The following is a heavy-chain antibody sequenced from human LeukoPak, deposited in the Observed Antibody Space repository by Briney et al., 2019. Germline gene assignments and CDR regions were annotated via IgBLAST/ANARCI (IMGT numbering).Heavy chain of an antibody. D-gene: IGHD1-7*01. CDR1: GYRFTDYW. CDR2: IYPGDPDT. J-gene: IGHJ6*02. Sequence: GESLQISCKGSGYRFTDYWIGWVRQMPGKGLEWMGIIYPGDPDTRYSPSFQGQVTISADKSINTAHLQWSSLKASDTAMYYCARGAAGTTPDYYYFGLDVWGQGTTVRVSS. CDR3: ARGAAGTTPDYYYFGLDV. V-gene: IGHV5-51*01.